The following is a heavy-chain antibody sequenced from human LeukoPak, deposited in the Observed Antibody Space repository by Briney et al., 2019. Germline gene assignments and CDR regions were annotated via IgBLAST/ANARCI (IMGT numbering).Heavy chain of an antibody. J-gene: IGHJ5*02. CDR3: ARGGSCNSASGGDCSHLLIA. Sequence: ASVKVSCKVSGYTLTELSMHWVRQAPGKGLEWMGGFDPEDGETIYAQKFQGRVTMTEDTSTDTAYMELSSLRSEDTAVYYCARGGSCNSASGGDCSHLLIAWGQGTLVTVSS. CDR2: FDPEDGET. CDR1: GYTLTELS. D-gene: IGHD2-21*02. V-gene: IGHV1-24*01.